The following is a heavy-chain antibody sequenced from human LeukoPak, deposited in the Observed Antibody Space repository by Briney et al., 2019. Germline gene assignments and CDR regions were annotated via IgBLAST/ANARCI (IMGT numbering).Heavy chain of an antibody. CDR3: ARQYYDFWSGYLSSPYHFDY. Sequence: PSETLSLTCTVSGGSISSSSYYWGWIRQPPGKGLEWIGSIYFSGSTYYNPSLKSRVTIFVDTSKNQFSLKLSSVTAADTAMYHCARQYYDFWSGYLSSPYHFDYWGQGTLVTVSS. CDR1: GGSISSSSYY. CDR2: IYFSGST. V-gene: IGHV4-39*01. D-gene: IGHD3/OR15-3a*01. J-gene: IGHJ4*02.